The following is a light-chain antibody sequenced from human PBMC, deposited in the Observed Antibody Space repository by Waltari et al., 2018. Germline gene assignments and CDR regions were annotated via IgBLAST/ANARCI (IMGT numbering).Light chain of an antibody. J-gene: IGLJ3*02. Sequence: QSVLTQPPCADGTPGQRVTISCSGRSYNIGSNLVNWYQQFPGKAPKLLIYRSDLRPSGVPDRFSGYKSGTSASLAINGLQSEDEAAYYCAAWDDSLHGHWVFGGGTKVTVL. CDR3: AAWDDSLHGHWV. V-gene: IGLV1-44*01. CDR2: RSD. CDR1: SYNIGSNL.